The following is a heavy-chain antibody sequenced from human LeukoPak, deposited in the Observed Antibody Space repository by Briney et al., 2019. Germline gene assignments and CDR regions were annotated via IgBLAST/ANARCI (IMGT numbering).Heavy chain of an antibody. CDR1: GGTFSSYG. Sequence: ASVKVSCKASGGTFSSYGISWVRQAPGQGLEWMGWISAYNGNTNYAQKLQGRVTMTTDTSTSTAYMELRSLRSDDTAVYYCARGQNYYDSPNFDYWGQGTLVTVSS. V-gene: IGHV1-18*01. J-gene: IGHJ4*02. D-gene: IGHD3-22*01. CDR2: ISAYNGNT. CDR3: ARGQNYYDSPNFDY.